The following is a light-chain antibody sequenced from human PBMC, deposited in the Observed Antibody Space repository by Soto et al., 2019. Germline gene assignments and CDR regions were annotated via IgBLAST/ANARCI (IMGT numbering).Light chain of an antibody. J-gene: IGKJ2*01. V-gene: IGKV1-39*01. CDR3: QQSLTIPYI. CDR2: AAS. CDR1: QTISTY. Sequence: DIQMTQSPSSLSASVGDRVIITCRASQTISTYLNWYQQKPGKAPKLLIYAASSLQSGVPSRFSGSGSGADFILTISSLQPEDFATYYCQQSLTIPYIFGQGTKLEIK.